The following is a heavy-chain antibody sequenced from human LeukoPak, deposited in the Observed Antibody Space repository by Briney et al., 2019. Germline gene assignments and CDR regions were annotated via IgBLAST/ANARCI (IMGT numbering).Heavy chain of an antibody. CDR1: GFTFSSHG. J-gene: IGHJ4*02. Sequence: GGSLRLSCAASGFTFSSHGMNWVRQAPGKGLEWVSGIIPSGHTTYYADSVRGRFTICRDNSRNTLYLQMNSLRAEDTAVYYCAKDDRWLQFCCWGQGTLVTVSA. CDR3: AKDDRWLQFCC. V-gene: IGHV3-23*01. CDR2: IIPSGHTT. D-gene: IGHD5-24*01.